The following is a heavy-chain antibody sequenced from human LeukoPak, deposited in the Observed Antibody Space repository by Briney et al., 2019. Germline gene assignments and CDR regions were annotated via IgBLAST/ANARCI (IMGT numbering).Heavy chain of an antibody. J-gene: IGHJ6*03. CDR3: ATAHDYGERTYYYYYMDV. CDR1: GGTFSSYA. CDR2: IIPIFGTA. D-gene: IGHD4-17*01. V-gene: IGHV1-69*01. Sequence: SVKVSCKASGGTFSSYAISWVRQAPGQGLEWMGGIIPIFGTANYAQKFQGRVTITADESTSTAYMELSSLRSEDMAVYYCATAHDYGERTYYYYYMDVWGKGTTVTVSS.